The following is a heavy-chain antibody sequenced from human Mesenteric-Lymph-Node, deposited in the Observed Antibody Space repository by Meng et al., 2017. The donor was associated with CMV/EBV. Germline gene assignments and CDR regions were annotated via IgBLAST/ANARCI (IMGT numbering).Heavy chain of an antibody. CDR1: GYIFTGYY. CDR2: INPNSGGA. J-gene: IGHJ6*02. Sequence: ASVKVSCKASGYIFTGYYMHWVRQAPGQGLECMGWINPNSGGAYYPQRFQGRVTMTRDTSISTAYMELSRLRSEDTAVYYCARGFYTAMVSYYYYGMDVWGQGTTVTVSS. CDR3: ARGFYTAMVSYYYYGMDV. V-gene: IGHV1-2*02. D-gene: IGHD5-18*01.